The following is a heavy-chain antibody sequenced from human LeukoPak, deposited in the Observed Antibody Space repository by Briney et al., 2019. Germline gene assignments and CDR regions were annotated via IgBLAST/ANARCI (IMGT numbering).Heavy chain of an antibody. CDR1: GYTFTAYY. Sequence: EASVKVSCKASGYTFTAYYMHWVRQAPGQGLEWMGWINPNSGGTNYAQKFQGRVTMTRDTSISTAYMELSRLRSDDTAVYYCARGGTTVTEGPGNYGMDVWGQGTTVTVSS. D-gene: IGHD4-17*01. CDR3: ARGGTTVTEGPGNYGMDV. V-gene: IGHV1-2*02. J-gene: IGHJ6*02. CDR2: INPNSGGT.